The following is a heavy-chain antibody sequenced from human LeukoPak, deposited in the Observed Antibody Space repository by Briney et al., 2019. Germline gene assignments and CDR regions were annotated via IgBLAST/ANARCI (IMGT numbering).Heavy chain of an antibody. CDR3: AGGYCYNSNCYGNFDF. D-gene: IGHD2-2*01. V-gene: IGHV1-46*01. J-gene: IGHJ4*02. CDR1: GYTFTSYY. Sequence: GASVKVSCMASGYTFTSYYLHWVRQAPGQGLEWMGLINPGGSSTSNTQKFQGRVTMTRDTSTSTVYMELSSLRSEDTAVYYCAGGYCYNSNCYGNFDFWGQGTLVTVSS. CDR2: INPGGSST.